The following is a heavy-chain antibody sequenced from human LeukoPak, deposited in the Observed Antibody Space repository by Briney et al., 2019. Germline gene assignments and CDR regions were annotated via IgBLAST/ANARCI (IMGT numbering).Heavy chain of an antibody. CDR1: GFTFSRYG. CDR2: ITSNGGGT. Sequence: GGSLRPSCAASGFTFSRYGMHWVRQAPGKGLEYVSVITSNGGGTYYANSVKGRFTISRDNSKNTLFLQMASLRAEDMAVYYCARSFNGGSDYWGQGTLVTVSS. CDR3: ARSFNGGSDY. V-gene: IGHV3-64*01. D-gene: IGHD2-15*01. J-gene: IGHJ4*02.